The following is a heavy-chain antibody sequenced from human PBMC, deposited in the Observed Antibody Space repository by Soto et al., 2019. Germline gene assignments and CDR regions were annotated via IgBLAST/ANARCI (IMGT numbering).Heavy chain of an antibody. CDR2: ISSSGNTV. D-gene: IGHD2-15*01. CDR3: EAPVARDS. V-gene: IGHV3-48*04. J-gene: IGHJ4*02. Sequence: GGSLRLSCAASGFTFSSYAMSWVRQAPGKGLEWVSYISSSGNTVYYADSVKGRFTISRDNAKKSLFLQMNSLRAEDTAVYYCEAPVARDSWGQGTLVTVSS. CDR1: GFTFSSYA.